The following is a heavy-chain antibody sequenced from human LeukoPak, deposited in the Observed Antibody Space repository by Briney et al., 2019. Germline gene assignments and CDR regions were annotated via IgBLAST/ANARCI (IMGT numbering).Heavy chain of an antibody. CDR1: GFTFSSYG. Sequence: PGGSLRLSCAASGFTFSSYGMHWVRQAPGKGLEWVAFIRYDGSNKYYADSVKGRFTISRDNSKNTLYLQMNSLRAEDTAVYYCAKDATYYYDSSGYYYASYFDYWGQGTLVTVSS. D-gene: IGHD3-22*01. CDR2: IRYDGSNK. V-gene: IGHV3-30*02. CDR3: AKDATYYYDSSGYYYASYFDY. J-gene: IGHJ4*02.